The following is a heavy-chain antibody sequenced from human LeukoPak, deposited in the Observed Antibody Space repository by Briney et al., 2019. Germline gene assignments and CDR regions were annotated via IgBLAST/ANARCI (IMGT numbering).Heavy chain of an antibody. CDR3: ARDPYYSETSGYEFGAFDI. Sequence: GGSLRLSCAASGFTFATYWMTWVRQAPGKGLEWVANIRQDGSEKQYVDSVKGRFTISRDNAKNSLYLQMNSLRAEDTAVCFCARDPYYSETSGYEFGAFDIWGQGTKVTVSS. D-gene: IGHD3-22*01. CDR2: IRQDGSEK. CDR1: GFTFATYW. V-gene: IGHV3-7*01. J-gene: IGHJ3*02.